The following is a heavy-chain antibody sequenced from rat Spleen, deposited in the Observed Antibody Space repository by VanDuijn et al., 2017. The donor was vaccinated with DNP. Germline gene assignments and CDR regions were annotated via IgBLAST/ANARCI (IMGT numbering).Heavy chain of an antibody. Sequence: EVQLQESGSGLVKPSQSHSLTCSVTGYSITSNYWGWIRKFPGNKMEYIGHISYSGNTNYNPSLKSRISITRDTSKNHFFLHLNSVTTEDTATYYCARWTRYFDYWGQGVMVTVSS. J-gene: IGHJ2*01. V-gene: IGHV3-1*01. CDR1: GYSITSNY. CDR3: ARWTRYFDY. D-gene: IGHD1-7*01. CDR2: ISYSGNT.